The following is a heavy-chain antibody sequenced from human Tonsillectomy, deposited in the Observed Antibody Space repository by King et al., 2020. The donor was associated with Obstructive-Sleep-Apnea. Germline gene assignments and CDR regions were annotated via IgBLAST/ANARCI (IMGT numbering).Heavy chain of an antibody. CDR1: GFTFDDYA. V-gene: IGHV3-43D*03. CDR3: AKTRISSSWYGIDY. D-gene: IGHD6-13*01. CDR2: ISWDGVT. J-gene: IGHJ4*02. Sequence: VQLVESGGVVVQPGGSLRLSCAASGFTFDDYAMHWVRQAPGKGPEWVSLISWDGVTYYADSVKGRFTISRDNSKNSLYLQMNSLRADDTALYYCAKTRISSSWYGIDYWGQGTLVTVSS.